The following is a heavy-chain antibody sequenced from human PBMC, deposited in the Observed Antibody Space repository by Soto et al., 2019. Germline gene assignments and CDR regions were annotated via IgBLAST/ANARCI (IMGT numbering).Heavy chain of an antibody. CDR2: ISPSGDRP. V-gene: IGHV3-23*01. D-gene: IGHD3-16*02. CDR1: GFTFTTFA. CDR3: ARVLWGSYRALGIFDY. Sequence: GGSLRLSCSASGFTFTTFAMSWVRQAPGKGLEWVSVISPSGDRPDYADSVKVRFTISRDNAKNSLYLQMNSLRAEDTAVYYCARVLWGSYRALGIFDYWGKGTQVT. J-gene: IGHJ4*02.